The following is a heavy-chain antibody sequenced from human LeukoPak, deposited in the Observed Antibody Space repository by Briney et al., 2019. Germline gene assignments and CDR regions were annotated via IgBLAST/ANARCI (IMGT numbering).Heavy chain of an antibody. CDR1: GFTFSRYG. CDR2: IWYDGSNK. CDR3: AREDVVVTDYGMDV. J-gene: IGHJ6*02. V-gene: IGHV3-33*01. D-gene: IGHD2-21*02. Sequence: PGRSLRLSCAASGFTFSRYGMHWVRQAPGKGLEWVAVIWYDGSNKYYADSVKGRFTISRDNSKNTLYLQMNSLRAEDTAVYYCAREDVVVTDYGMDVWGQGTTVTVSS.